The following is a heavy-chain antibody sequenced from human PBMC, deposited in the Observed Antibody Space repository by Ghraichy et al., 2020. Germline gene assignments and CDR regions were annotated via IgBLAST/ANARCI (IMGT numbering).Heavy chain of an antibody. CDR1: GGSISSGGYY. D-gene: IGHD6-19*01. CDR3: ARAFGYSSGWYIDY. V-gene: IGHV4-31*03. Sequence: LSLTCTVSGGSISSGGYYWSWIRQHPGKGLEWIGYIYYSGSTYYNPSLKSRVTISVDTSKNQFSLKLSSVTAADTAVYYCARAFGYSSGWYIDYWGQGTLVTVSS. CDR2: IYYSGST. J-gene: IGHJ4*02.